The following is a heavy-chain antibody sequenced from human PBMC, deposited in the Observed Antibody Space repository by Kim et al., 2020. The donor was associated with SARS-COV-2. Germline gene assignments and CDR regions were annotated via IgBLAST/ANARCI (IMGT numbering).Heavy chain of an antibody. V-gene: IGHV3-23*01. Sequence: GGSLRLSCAASGFTFSSYAMSWVRQAPGNGLEWVSAISGNGGSTYYADSVKGRFTISRDNSKNTLYLQMNSLRAEDTAVYYCAGTGVSGSSSWYGPYYYYGMDVWGQGTTVTVSS. J-gene: IGHJ6*02. CDR2: ISGNGGST. CDR3: AGTGVSGSSSWYGPYYYYGMDV. D-gene: IGHD6-13*01. CDR1: GFTFSSYA.